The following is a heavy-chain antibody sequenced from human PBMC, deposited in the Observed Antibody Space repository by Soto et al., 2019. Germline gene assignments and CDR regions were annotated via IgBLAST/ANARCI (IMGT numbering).Heavy chain of an antibody. Sequence: PGXSLRLSCAASGFTLSSYSLNWIRQAPGKGLEWVSYISSSSSTIYYADSVKGRFTTSRDNAKNSLYLQMNSLRAEDTAVYYCARHPERIAQIGWFDPWGQGTLVTVSS. J-gene: IGHJ5*02. CDR3: ARHPERIAQIGWFDP. V-gene: IGHV3-48*01. D-gene: IGHD6-13*01. CDR1: GFTLSSYS. CDR2: ISSSSSTI.